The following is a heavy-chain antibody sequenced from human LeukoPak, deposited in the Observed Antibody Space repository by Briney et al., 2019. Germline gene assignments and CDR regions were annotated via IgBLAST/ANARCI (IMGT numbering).Heavy chain of an antibody. J-gene: IGHJ4*02. CDR2: IYSGGST. Sequence: GGSLRLSCAASGFTFRNYAMNWVRQAPGKGLVWVSSIYSGGSTYYTDSVKGRFTISRDNSKNTLYLQMNSLRAEDTAVYYCARDLAGYNSFDYWGQGTLVTVSS. CDR1: GFTFRNYA. D-gene: IGHD5-24*01. CDR3: ARDLAGYNSFDY. V-gene: IGHV3-66*01.